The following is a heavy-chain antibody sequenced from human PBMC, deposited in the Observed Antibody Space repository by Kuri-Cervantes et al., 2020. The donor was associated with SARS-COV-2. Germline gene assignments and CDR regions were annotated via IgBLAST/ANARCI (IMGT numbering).Heavy chain of an antibody. D-gene: IGHD1-26*01. J-gene: IGHJ5*02. CDR3: ARVYSGSYYNWFDP. CDR1: GFTFFSYA. CDR2: ISYDGSNK. V-gene: IGHV3-30-3*01. Sequence: GGSLRLSCAASGFTFFSYAMHWVRQAPGKGLEWVAIISYDGSNKYYADSVKGRFTISRDNAKNSLYLQMNSLRAEDTAVYYCARVYSGSYYNWFDPWGQGTLVTVSS.